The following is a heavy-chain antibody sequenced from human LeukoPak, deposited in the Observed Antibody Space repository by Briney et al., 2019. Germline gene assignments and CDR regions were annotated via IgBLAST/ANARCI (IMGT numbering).Heavy chain of an antibody. Sequence: GGSLRLSCAASGFTFGSYVMSWVRQAPGKGLEWVSAINDNGGSTYYADSVKGRFTISRDNSKNTLHVQMNSLRAEDTAVYYCAKHMGSSSGYYFPDWGQGTLVTVSS. V-gene: IGHV3-23*01. CDR1: GFTFGSYV. CDR3: AKHMGSSSGYYFPD. D-gene: IGHD3-22*01. J-gene: IGHJ4*02. CDR2: INDNGGST.